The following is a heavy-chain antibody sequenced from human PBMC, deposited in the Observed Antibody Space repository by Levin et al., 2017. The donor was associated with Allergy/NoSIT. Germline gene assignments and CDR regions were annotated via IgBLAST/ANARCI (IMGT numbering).Heavy chain of an antibody. CDR1: GGSFSTYY. J-gene: IGHJ4*02. D-gene: IGHD5/OR15-5a*01. CDR3: ARSLRMKFDS. CDR2: FYYTGDT. V-gene: IGHV4-59*01. Sequence: SETLSLTCTVSGGSFSTYYWSWVRQSPEKGLEWIGYFYYTGDTNYNPSLASRVTISGDTSKNQISLTLTSVTAADTAVYYCARSLRMKFDSWGQGMLVTVSA.